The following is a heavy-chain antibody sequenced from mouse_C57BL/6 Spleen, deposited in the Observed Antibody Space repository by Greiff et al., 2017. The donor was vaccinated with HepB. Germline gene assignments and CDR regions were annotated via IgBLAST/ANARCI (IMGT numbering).Heavy chain of an antibody. CDR2: IYPGDGDT. V-gene: IGHV1-82*01. J-gene: IGHJ2*01. CDR1: GYAFSSSW. Sequence: VQLQQSGPELVKPGASVKISCKASGYAFSSSWMNWVKQRPGKGLEWIGRIYPGDGDTNYNGKFKGKATLTADKSSSTADMQLSSLASDDSAVYFCARSPYYFDYWGQGTTLTVSS. CDR3: ARSPYYFDY.